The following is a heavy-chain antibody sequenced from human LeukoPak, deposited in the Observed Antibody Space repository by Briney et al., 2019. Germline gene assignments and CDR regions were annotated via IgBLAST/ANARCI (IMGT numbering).Heavy chain of an antibody. V-gene: IGHV3-21*01. CDR1: GFIFNTYV. CDR2: ISSSSSYI. CDR3: ARAHQWWELLSD. J-gene: IGHJ4*02. D-gene: IGHD1-26*01. Sequence: PGGSLRLSCAASGFIFNTYVMNWVRQAPGKGLEWVSSISSSSSYIYYADSVKGRFTISRDNAKNSLYLQMNSLRAEDTAVYYCARAHQWWELLSDWGQGTLVTVSS.